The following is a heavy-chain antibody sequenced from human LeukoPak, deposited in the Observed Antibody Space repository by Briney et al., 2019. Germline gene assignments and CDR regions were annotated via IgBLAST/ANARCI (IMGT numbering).Heavy chain of an antibody. Sequence: PSETLSLTCTVSGGSISSYYWSWIRQPPGKGLEWIGYIYYSGSTNYNPSLKSRVTISVDTSKNQFSLKLSSVTAADTAVYYCATSSRTDFWSGYGVDWFDPWGQGTLVTVSS. CDR1: GGSISSYY. D-gene: IGHD3-3*01. CDR2: IYYSGST. V-gene: IGHV4-59*01. CDR3: ATSSRTDFWSGYGVDWFDP. J-gene: IGHJ5*02.